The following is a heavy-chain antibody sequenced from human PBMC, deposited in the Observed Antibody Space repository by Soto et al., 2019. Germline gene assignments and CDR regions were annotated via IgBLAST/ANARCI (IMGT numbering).Heavy chain of an antibody. D-gene: IGHD2-15*01. J-gene: IGHJ5*02. CDR3: ARDGRYCSGGSCFNLNWFGT. Sequence: GASVKVSCKASGYTFTSYYMHWVRQAPGQGLEWMGIINPSGGSTSYAQKFQGRVTMTRDTSTSTVYMELSSLRSEDTAVYYCARDGRYCSGGSCFNLNWFGTRGQGTLFTVSS. CDR1: GYTFTSYY. V-gene: IGHV1-46*01. CDR2: INPSGGST.